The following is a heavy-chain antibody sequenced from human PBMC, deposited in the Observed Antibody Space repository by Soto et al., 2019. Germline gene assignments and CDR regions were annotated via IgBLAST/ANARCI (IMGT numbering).Heavy chain of an antibody. CDR1: GGSISSSSYY. CDR2: IYYSGST. Sequence: PSETLSLTCTVSGGSISSSSYYWGWIRQPPGKGLEWIGSIYYSGSTYYNPSLKSRVTISVDTSKNQFSLKLSSVTAADTAVYYCARPDGANCSGGSCYSPRASSSWDEAFDIWGQGTMVTVSS. D-gene: IGHD2-15*01. V-gene: IGHV4-39*01. J-gene: IGHJ3*02. CDR3: ARPDGANCSGGSCYSPRASSSWDEAFDI.